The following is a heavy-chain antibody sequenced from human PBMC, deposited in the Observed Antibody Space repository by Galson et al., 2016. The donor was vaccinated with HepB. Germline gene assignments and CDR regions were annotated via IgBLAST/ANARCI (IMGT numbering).Heavy chain of an antibody. J-gene: IGHJ6*02. D-gene: IGHD5-24*01. CDR2: IWYDGTQK. CDR3: AKWWPDVVFSGGPTIPELYGMDV. CDR1: GLAFSSFG. Sequence: SLRLSCAASGLAFSSFGMHWVRQAPGKGLEWVAFIWYDGTQKYYAEPVKGRFTISRDNSKNKLYLQMNSLRADDTAVYYCAKWWPDVVFSGGPTIPELYGMDVWGQGTTVIVSS. V-gene: IGHV3-30*02.